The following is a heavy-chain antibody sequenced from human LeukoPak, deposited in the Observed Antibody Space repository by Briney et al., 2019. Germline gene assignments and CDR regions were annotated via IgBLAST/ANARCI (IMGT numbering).Heavy chain of an antibody. V-gene: IGHV3-23*01. CDR3: AKHPITIFGVVIHYFDY. CDR1: GFIFSSYA. Sequence: GGSLRLSCAASGFIFSSYAMSWVRQAPGKGLEWVSVISGSGGSTYYADSVKGRFTISRDNSKNTLYLQMNSLRAEDTAVYYCAKHPITIFGVVIHYFDYWGQGTLVTVSS. J-gene: IGHJ4*02. D-gene: IGHD3-3*01. CDR2: ISGSGGST.